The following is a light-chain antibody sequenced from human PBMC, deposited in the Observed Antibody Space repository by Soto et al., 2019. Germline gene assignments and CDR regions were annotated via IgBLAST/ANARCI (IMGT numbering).Light chain of an antibody. Sequence: EIVLTQSPGTLSLSPGGRATLSCRASQSVSRRLAWYQHRPGQSPRLLISGASMRASGVPVRFSGSGSGTDFTLTNSRLEPEDFAVYYCQHYGETPITFGLGTRREV. CDR2: GAS. CDR3: QHYGETPIT. J-gene: IGKJ5*01. CDR1: QSVSRR. V-gene: IGKV3-20*01.